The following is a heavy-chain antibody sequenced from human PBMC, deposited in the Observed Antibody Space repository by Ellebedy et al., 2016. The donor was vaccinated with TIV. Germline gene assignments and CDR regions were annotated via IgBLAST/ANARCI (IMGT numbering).Heavy chain of an antibody. V-gene: IGHV1-18*04. Sequence: AASVKVSCKASGYTFTSYGISWVRQAPGRGLEWMGWLSSYNCNTKNAQKFQGRVTMTTDTSTSTTYMELRGLRSDDTALYYCARIGGGVSGTSFDVWGQGTIVTVSS. CDR1: GYTFTSYG. CDR2: LSSYNCNT. D-gene: IGHD3-16*01. J-gene: IGHJ3*01. CDR3: ARIGGGVSGTSFDV.